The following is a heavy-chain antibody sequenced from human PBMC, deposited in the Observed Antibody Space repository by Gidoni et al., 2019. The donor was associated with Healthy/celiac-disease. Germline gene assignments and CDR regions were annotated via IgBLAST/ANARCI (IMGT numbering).Heavy chain of an antibody. CDR3: TSYRIQLWLEYDAFDI. CDR1: GFTFGDYA. CDR2: IRSKAYGGTT. V-gene: IGHV3-49*04. D-gene: IGHD5-18*01. J-gene: IGHJ3*02. Sequence: EVQLVESGGGLVQPGRSLRLSCTASGFTFGDYAMSWVRQAPGKGLEWVGFIRSKAYGGTTEYAASVKGRFTISRDDSKSIAYLQMNSLKTEDTAVYYCTSYRIQLWLEYDAFDIWGQGTMVTVSS.